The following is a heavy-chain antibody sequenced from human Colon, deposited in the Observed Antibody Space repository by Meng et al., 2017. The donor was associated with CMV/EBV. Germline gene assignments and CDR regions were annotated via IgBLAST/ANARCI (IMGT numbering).Heavy chain of an antibody. CDR1: NDSISSPYY. Sequence: SETLSLTCTVSNDSISSPYYWGWIRQSPGKGLEWIGSVYHTGSTYYNPSLESRVTISVDTSKNQFSLKLNSVTAADTAVYYCARDIYGSGSYAIVYRGQGTLVTVSS. J-gene: IGHJ4*02. D-gene: IGHD3-10*01. CDR3: ARDIYGSGSYAIVY. CDR2: VYHTGST. V-gene: IGHV4-38-2*02.